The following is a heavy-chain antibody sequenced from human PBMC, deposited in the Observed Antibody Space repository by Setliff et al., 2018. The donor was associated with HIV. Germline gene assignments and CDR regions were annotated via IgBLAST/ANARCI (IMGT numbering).Heavy chain of an antibody. CDR1: GGSISSYY. D-gene: IGHD3-22*01. CDR2: IYTSGST. V-gene: IGHV4-4*09. CDR3: AKGLSFYDPGGFDY. J-gene: IGHJ4*02. Sequence: PSETLSLTCTVSGGSISSYYWSWIRQPPGKGLEWIGYIYTSGSTNYNPSLKSRVTISVDTSRNQFSLKLSSVTAADTAVYYCAKGLSFYDPGGFDYWGQGTLVTVSS.